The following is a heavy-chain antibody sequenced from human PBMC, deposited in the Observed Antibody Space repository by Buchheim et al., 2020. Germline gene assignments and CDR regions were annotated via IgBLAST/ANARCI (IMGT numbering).Heavy chain of an antibody. Sequence: QVQLQQWGAGLLKPSETLSLTCAVYGGSFSSYYWSWIRQPPGKGLEWIGEINHSGSTNYNPSLKSRVTISVDTSKNQFSLKLSSVTAADTAVYYCARGYSSGWWHYYFDYWGQGTL. J-gene: IGHJ4*02. V-gene: IGHV4-34*01. CDR1: GGSFSSYY. CDR2: INHSGST. CDR3: ARGYSSGWWHYYFDY. D-gene: IGHD6-19*01.